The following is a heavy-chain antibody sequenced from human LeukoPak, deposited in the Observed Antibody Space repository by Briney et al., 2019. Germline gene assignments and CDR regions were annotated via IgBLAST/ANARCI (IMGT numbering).Heavy chain of an antibody. J-gene: IGHJ4*02. Sequence: SETLSLTCTVSGGSISSSNYNWGWIRQPPGKGLEWIGSFSYDGSTYHNPSLKSRVTVSVDTSKNQFSLKLSSVTAADTAFYFCARENVVAQGTFDYWGQGALVTVSS. V-gene: IGHV4-39*02. CDR1: GGSISSSNYN. D-gene: IGHD2-21*01. CDR3: ARENVVAQGTFDY. CDR2: FSYDGST.